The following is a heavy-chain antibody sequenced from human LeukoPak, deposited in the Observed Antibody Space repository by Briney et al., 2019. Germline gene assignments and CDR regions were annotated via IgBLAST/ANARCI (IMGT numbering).Heavy chain of an antibody. Sequence: SETLSLTCTVSGGSISSGDYYWSWIRQPPGKGLEWIGCIYYSGSTYYNPSLKSRVTISVDTSKNQFSLKLSSVAAADTAVYYCARGGERFLEWLFHFDYWGQGTLVTVSS. J-gene: IGHJ4*02. V-gene: IGHV4-30-4*01. D-gene: IGHD3-3*01. CDR2: IYYSGST. CDR1: GGSISSGDYY. CDR3: ARGGERFLEWLFHFDY.